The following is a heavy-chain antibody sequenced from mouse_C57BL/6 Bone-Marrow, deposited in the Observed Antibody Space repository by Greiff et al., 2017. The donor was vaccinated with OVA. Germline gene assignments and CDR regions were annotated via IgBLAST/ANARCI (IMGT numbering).Heavy chain of an antibody. CDR2: ISSCSSTI. J-gene: IGHJ2*01. V-gene: IGHV5-17*01. CDR1: GFTFSDYG. Sequence: EVQLVESGGGLVKPGGSLKLSCAASGFTFSDYGMHWVRQAPEKGLEWVAYISSCSSTIYYADTVKGRFPISRDNAKNTLFLQMTSLRSEDTAMYYCARGGGSSCFDYWGQGTTLTVSS. D-gene: IGHD1-1*01. CDR3: ARGGGSSCFDY.